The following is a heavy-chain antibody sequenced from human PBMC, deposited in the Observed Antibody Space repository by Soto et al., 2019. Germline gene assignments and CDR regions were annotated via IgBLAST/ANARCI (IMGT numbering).Heavy chain of an antibody. V-gene: IGHV1-18*04. Sequence: QVQLVQSGAEVKKPGASVKVSCKASGYTFTSYGISWVRQAPGQGLEWMGWISAYNGNTNYAQKLQGIVTMTTDTSTSTAYMELRSLRSDDTAVYYCARAARRTGTEYNWFDPWGQGTLVTVSS. CDR3: ARAARRTGTEYNWFDP. J-gene: IGHJ5*02. D-gene: IGHD1-7*01. CDR1: GYTFTSYG. CDR2: ISAYNGNT.